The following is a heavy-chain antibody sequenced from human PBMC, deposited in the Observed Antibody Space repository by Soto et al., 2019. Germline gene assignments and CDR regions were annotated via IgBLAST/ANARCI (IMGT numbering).Heavy chain of an antibody. CDR3: AKGTVGSTLQPYYFDY. CDR1: GFTFSSCA. CDR2: ISGSGAST. J-gene: IGHJ4*02. Sequence: EVQLLESGGGLVQPGGSLRLSCEGSGFTFSSCAVSWVRRAPGKGLEWVSVISGSGASTFYADSVKGRFTISRDNFKNTLYLQMNSMSAADTAVYYCAKGTVGSTLQPYYFDYWGQGTLVTVSS. V-gene: IGHV3-23*01. D-gene: IGHD6-13*01.